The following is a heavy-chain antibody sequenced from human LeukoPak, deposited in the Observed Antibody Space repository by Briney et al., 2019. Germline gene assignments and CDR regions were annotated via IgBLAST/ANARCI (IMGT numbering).Heavy chain of an antibody. V-gene: IGHV3-30*04. CDR2: TSYGGSNK. Sequence: GGSLRLSCAASGFTFSSYSMHWVRRAPGKGLEWVALTSYGGSNKYHADSVKGRFTISRDNSKNTLYLQMNSLRAEDTAVYYCARATNYYYDSSGYAPDFDYWGQGTLVTVSS. CDR1: GFTFSSYS. CDR3: ARATNYYYDSSGYAPDFDY. J-gene: IGHJ4*02. D-gene: IGHD3-22*01.